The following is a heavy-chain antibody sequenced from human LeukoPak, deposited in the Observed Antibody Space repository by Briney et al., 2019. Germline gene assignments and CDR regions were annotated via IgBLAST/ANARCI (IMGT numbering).Heavy chain of an antibody. Sequence: GRSLRLSCAASGFTFEDYAMHWVRQAPGKGLEWVSGINWNSGSIGYADSVQGRFTISRDNVMNSLYLQMNSLRPEDTALYYCVKDRRNPYRPEGPFDPWGQGTLVTVSS. CDR3: VKDRRNPYRPEGPFDP. CDR1: GFTFEDYA. J-gene: IGHJ5*02. V-gene: IGHV3-9*01. D-gene: IGHD1-14*01. CDR2: INWNSGSI.